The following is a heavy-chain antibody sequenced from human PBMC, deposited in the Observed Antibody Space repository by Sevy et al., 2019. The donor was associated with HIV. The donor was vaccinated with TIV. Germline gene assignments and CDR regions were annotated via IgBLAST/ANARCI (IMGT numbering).Heavy chain of an antibody. J-gene: IGHJ6*02. CDR1: GGSFSGYY. Sequence: SETLSLTCAVYGGSFSGYYWSWIRQPPGKGLEWIGEINHSGSTNYNPSLKSGVTISVDTSKNQFSLKLSSVTAADTAVYYCARGKRFLEWYDWWNYYYYYGMDVWGQGTTVTVSS. CDR3: ARGKRFLEWYDWWNYYYYYGMDV. V-gene: IGHV4-34*01. D-gene: IGHD3-3*01. CDR2: INHSGST.